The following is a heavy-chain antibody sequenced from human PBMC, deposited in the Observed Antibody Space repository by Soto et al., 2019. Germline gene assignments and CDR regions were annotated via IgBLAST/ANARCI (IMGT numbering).Heavy chain of an antibody. V-gene: IGHV3-30*03. J-gene: IGHJ4*02. CDR1: GFTFSSYG. Sequence: GGSLRLSCAASGFTFSSYGMHWVRQAPGKGLEWVAVISYDGSNKYYADSVKGRFTISRDNSKNTLYLQMNSLRAEDTAVYYCARDSVSYGPGVNDYWGQGTLVTVSS. CDR2: ISYDGSNK. CDR3: ARDSVSYGPGVNDY. D-gene: IGHD5-18*01.